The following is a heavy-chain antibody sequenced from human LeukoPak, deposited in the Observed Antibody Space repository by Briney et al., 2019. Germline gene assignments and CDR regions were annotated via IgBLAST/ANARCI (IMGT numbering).Heavy chain of an antibody. Sequence: GGSLRLSCAASGSTFSSYGMHWVRQAPGKGLEWVAVIWYDGSNKYYADSVKGRFTISRDNSKNTLYLQMNSLRAEDTAVYYCARDNRVWGSGYYYELDYWGQGTLVTVSS. J-gene: IGHJ4*02. D-gene: IGHD3-22*01. CDR1: GSTFSSYG. CDR2: IWYDGSNK. V-gene: IGHV3-33*01. CDR3: ARDNRVWGSGYYYELDY.